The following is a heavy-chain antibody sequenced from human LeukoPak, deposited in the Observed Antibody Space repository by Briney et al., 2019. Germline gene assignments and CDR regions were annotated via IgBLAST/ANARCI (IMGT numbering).Heavy chain of an antibody. D-gene: IGHD3-10*02. CDR2: ISISSSSI. CDR3: AELGITMIGGV. CDR1: GFTFSSYG. V-gene: IGHV3-21*01. J-gene: IGHJ6*04. Sequence: PGGSLRLSCAASGFTFSSYGMSWVRQAPGKGLEWVSSISISSSSIYYADSVKGRFTISRDNAKNSLYLQMNSLRAEDTAVYYCAELGITMIGGVWGKGTTVTISS.